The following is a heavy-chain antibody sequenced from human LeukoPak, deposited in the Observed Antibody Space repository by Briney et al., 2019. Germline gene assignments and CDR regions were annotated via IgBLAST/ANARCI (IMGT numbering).Heavy chain of an antibody. Sequence: ASVKVSCKASGGTFSSYAISWVRQAPGQGLEWMGRIIPILGIANYAQKFQGRVTITADKSTSTAYMELSSLRSEDTAVYYCARDTPSEAALDYWGQGTLVTVSS. J-gene: IGHJ4*02. CDR2: IIPILGIA. CDR1: GGTFSSYA. V-gene: IGHV1-69*04. CDR3: ARDTPSEAALDY.